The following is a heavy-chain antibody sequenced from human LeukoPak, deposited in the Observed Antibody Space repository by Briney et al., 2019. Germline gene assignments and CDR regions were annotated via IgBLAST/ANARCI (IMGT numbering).Heavy chain of an antibody. CDR1: GGTFSSYA. V-gene: IGHV1-69*06. CDR2: IIPIFGTA. Sequence: SVKVSCKASGGTFSSYAISWVRQAPGQGLEWLGGIIPIFGTANYAQKFQGRVTITADKSTSTAYMELSSLRSEDTAVYYCARVGEQWLSNYYYMDVWGKGTTVTVSS. J-gene: IGHJ6*03. D-gene: IGHD6-19*01. CDR3: ARVGEQWLSNYYYMDV.